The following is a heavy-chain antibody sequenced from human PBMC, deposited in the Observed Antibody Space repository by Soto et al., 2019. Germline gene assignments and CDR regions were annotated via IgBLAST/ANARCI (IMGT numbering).Heavy chain of an antibody. CDR2: ISYDGSNK. D-gene: IGHD6-13*01. J-gene: IGHJ6*02. Sequence: PGGSERLSCAACEFAFRSDGLHCVRQAPGKGLEWVAVISYDGSNKYYADSVTGRFTISRDNSKNTLYLQMNSLRAEDTAVYYCAKDHTAAGVYYYYGMDVWGQGTTVTVSS. CDR1: EFAFRSDG. V-gene: IGHV3-30*18. CDR3: AKDHTAAGVYYYYGMDV.